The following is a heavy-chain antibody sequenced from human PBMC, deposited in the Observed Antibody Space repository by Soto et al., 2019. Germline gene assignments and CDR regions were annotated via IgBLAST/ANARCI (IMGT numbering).Heavy chain of an antibody. CDR2: ISSSSSTI. CDR1: GFTFSSYS. V-gene: IGHV3-48*02. D-gene: IGHD3-10*01. Sequence: GGSLRLSCAASGFTFSSYSMNWVRQAPGKGLEWVSYISSSSSTIYYADSVKGRFTISRDNAKNSLYLQMNSLRDEDTAVYYCARDRIRDYYGSGSGGYYYGMDVWGQGTTVTVSS. CDR3: ARDRIRDYYGSGSGGYYYGMDV. J-gene: IGHJ6*02.